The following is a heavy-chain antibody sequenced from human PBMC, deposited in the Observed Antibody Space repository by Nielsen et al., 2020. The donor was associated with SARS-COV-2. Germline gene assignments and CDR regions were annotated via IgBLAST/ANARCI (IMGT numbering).Heavy chain of an antibody. V-gene: IGHV1-69*04. D-gene: IGHD5-18*01. CDR3: ARDGGYSYGFHWFDP. J-gene: IGHJ5*02. CDR2: IIPILGIA. Sequence: WVRQAPGQGLEWMGRIIPILGIANYAQKFQGRVTITADESTSTAYMELSSLRSEDTAVYYCARDGGYSYGFHWFDPWGQGTLVTVSS.